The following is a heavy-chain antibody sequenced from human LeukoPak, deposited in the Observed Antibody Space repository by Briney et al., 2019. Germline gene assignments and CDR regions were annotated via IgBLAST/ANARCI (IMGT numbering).Heavy chain of an antibody. V-gene: IGHV3-21*01. Sequence: GGSLRLSCAASGSTFSSYSMNWVRQAPGKGLEWVSSISSSSSDIHYADSVKGRFTISRDNAKNSLYLQMNSLRAEDTAVYYCARDPFASGSYWGQGTLVTVSS. CDR1: GSTFSSYS. CDR3: ARDPFASGSY. D-gene: IGHD3-10*01. CDR2: ISSSSSDI. J-gene: IGHJ4*02.